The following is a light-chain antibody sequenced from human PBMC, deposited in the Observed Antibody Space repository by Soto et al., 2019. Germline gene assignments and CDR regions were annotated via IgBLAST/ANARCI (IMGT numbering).Light chain of an antibody. CDR1: QSVNKY. CDR3: QQRSDWPPIT. V-gene: IGKV3-11*01. CDR2: DAS. J-gene: IGKJ5*01. Sequence: EIVLTQSPATLSLSPGERATLSCRASQSVNKYLAWYRQKPGQPPRLLIYDASYRATGIPDRFSGSGSGTDFTLTISSLEPEDFAVYYCQQRSDWPPITFGQGTRLEIK.